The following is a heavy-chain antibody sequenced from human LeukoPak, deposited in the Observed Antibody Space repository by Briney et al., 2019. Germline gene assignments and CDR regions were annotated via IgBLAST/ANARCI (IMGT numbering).Heavy chain of an antibody. CDR3: ARVASVMVTYYYMDV. D-gene: IGHD5-18*01. J-gene: IGHJ6*03. Sequence: PGGSLRLSCAASGFTFSSYGMHWVRQAPGKGLEWVAFIRYDGSNKYYADSVKGRFTISRDNSKNTLYLQMNSLRAEDTAVYYCARVASVMVTYYYMDVWGKGTTVTISS. V-gene: IGHV3-30*02. CDR2: IRYDGSNK. CDR1: GFTFSSYG.